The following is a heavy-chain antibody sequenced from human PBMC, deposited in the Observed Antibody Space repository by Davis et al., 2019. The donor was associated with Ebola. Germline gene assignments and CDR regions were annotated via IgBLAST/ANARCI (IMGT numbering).Heavy chain of an antibody. CDR2: ISWNSGSI. V-gene: IGHV3-9*01. Sequence: GGSLRLSCAASGFTFSSYGMHWVRQAPGKGLEWVSGISWNSGSIGYADSVKGRLTISRDNAENTLYLQMNSLRAEDTAVYYCASGGSSDYWGQGTLVTVSS. CDR1: GFTFSSYG. J-gene: IGHJ4*02. D-gene: IGHD6-6*01. CDR3: ASGGSSDY.